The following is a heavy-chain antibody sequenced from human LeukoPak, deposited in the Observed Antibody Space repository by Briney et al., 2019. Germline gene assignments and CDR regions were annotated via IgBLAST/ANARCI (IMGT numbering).Heavy chain of an antibody. CDR3: ARIFDRDI. V-gene: IGHV4-4*07. J-gene: IGHJ3*02. D-gene: IGHD3-3*01. Sequence: SETLSHTCTVSGGPIRNSYWSWVRHSAGTGMQWIGRIHGTLGSTNHNPSLKSRVVMSLDTSSNQFSLRLSAMSAADTATYYCARIFDRDIWGQGTLVTVSP. CDR1: GGPIRNSY. CDR2: IHGTLGST.